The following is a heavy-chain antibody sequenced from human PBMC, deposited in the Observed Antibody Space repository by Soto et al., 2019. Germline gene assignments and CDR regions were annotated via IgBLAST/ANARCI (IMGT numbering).Heavy chain of an antibody. V-gene: IGHV5-10-1*01. CDR3: ARHPYDSSGSQIGWFDP. Sequence: GESLKISCKGSGYSFTSYWISWVSQMPGKSLEWMGRIDPSDSYTNYSPSFQGHVTISADKSISTAYLQWSSLKASDTAMYYCARHPYDSSGSQIGWFDPWGQGTLVTVAS. CDR1: GYSFTSYW. J-gene: IGHJ5*02. D-gene: IGHD3-22*01. CDR2: IDPSDSYT.